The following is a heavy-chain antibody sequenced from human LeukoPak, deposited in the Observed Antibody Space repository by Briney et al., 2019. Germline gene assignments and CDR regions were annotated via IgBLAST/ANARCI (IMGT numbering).Heavy chain of an antibody. CDR1: GYTFSGYY. CDR2: INSNSGAR. Sequence: ASVKVSCKASGYTFSGYYMHWVRQAPGQGLESRGWINSNSGARNYAPNFQGRVTFSRDNAISTDYMELSNLRSDDTATYFCARGRGGATTGFDHWGQGTLVTVAS. J-gene: IGHJ4*02. V-gene: IGHV1-2*02. D-gene: IGHD1-26*01. CDR3: ARGRGGATTGFDH.